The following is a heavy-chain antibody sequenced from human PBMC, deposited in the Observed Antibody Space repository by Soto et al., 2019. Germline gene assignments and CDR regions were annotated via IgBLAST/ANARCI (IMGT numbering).Heavy chain of an antibody. CDR2: IYYSGST. D-gene: IGHD2-8*01. Sequence: SETLSLTCTVSGGSISSSSYYWGWIRQPPGKGLEWIGSIYYSGSTYYNPSLKSRVTISVDTSKNQFSLKLSSVTAADTAVYYCARQGLMVYATPPDTYYYYGMDVWGQGTTVTVSS. CDR1: GGSISSSSYY. CDR3: ARQGLMVYATPPDTYYYYGMDV. J-gene: IGHJ6*02. V-gene: IGHV4-39*01.